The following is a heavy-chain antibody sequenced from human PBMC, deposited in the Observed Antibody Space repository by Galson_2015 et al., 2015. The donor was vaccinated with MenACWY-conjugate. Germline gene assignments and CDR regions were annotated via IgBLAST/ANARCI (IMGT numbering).Heavy chain of an antibody. CDR3: ARDPPHYYDNNYDMDV. CDR1: GFTFSNYW. Sequence: SLRLSCAASGFTFSNYWMTWVRQAPGKGLEWVANINQDGSVKNYVDSVKGRFTISRDNAENSLRLQMDSLRAEDTAVYYCARDPPHYYDNNYDMDVWGQGTTVTGSS. V-gene: IGHV3-7*03. D-gene: IGHD3-22*01. CDR2: INQDGSVK. J-gene: IGHJ6*02.